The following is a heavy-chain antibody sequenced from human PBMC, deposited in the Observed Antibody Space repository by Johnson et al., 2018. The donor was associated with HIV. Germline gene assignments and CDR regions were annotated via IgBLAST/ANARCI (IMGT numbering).Heavy chain of an antibody. D-gene: IGHD1-7*01. CDR3: AKEEEWKRELRGGDAFDI. CDR2: ISYDGSSR. CDR1: GFTFSNYA. J-gene: IGHJ3*02. V-gene: IGHV3-30*01. Sequence: QMQLVESGGGVVQPGESLRLACEASGFTFSNYAMHWVRQAPGKGLTWVTIISYDGSSRYYADSVKGRFTISRDNSKNTLYLQMNSLRPEDTAVDYCAKEEEWKRELRGGDAFDIWGQGTMVTVSS.